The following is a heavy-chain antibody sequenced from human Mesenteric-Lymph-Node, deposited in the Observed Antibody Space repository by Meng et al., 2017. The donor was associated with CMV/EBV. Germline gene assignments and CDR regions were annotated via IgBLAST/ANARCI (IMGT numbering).Heavy chain of an antibody. CDR3: ARACSSSSCYGNFDY. CDR2: FIPIFAQA. D-gene: IGHD2-2*01. Sequence: AGGTFSKYAISWVRQAPGQGLGWVGGFIPIFAQADYAQKFQGSVTITADDSTSMAYMELSSLRSDDTAVYYCARACSSSSCYGNFDYWGQGTLVTVSS. J-gene: IGHJ4*02. CDR1: GGTFSKYA. V-gene: IGHV1-69*01.